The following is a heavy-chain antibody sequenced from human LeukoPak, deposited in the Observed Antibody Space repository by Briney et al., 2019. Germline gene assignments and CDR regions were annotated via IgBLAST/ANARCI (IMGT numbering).Heavy chain of an antibody. J-gene: IGHJ5*02. Sequence: PSETLSLTCSLSGGPISVGDYYWSWIRQAPGRALERIGFFRYSGNSYYNPSLKSRVTISVDASKNQFALKLRSVTAADTAVYFCAKAGWRGGGTFNEFDPWGQGILVTVSS. CDR2: FRYSGNS. V-gene: IGHV4-30-4*01. D-gene: IGHD3-16*01. CDR3: AKAGWRGGGTFNEFDP. CDR1: GGPISVGDYY.